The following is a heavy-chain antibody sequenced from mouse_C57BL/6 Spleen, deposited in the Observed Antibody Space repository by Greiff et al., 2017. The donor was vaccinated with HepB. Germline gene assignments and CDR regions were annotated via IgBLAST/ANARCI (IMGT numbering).Heavy chain of an antibody. CDR1: GYTFTDYY. Sequence: EVQLQQSGPELVKPGASVKISCKASGYTFTDYYMNWVKQSHGKSLEWIGDINPNNGGTSYNQKFKGKATLTVDKSSSTAYMELRSLTSEDSAVYYCAREADVRTWFAYWGQGTLVTVSA. CDR3: AREADVRTWFAY. J-gene: IGHJ3*01. V-gene: IGHV1-26*01. CDR2: INPNNGGT.